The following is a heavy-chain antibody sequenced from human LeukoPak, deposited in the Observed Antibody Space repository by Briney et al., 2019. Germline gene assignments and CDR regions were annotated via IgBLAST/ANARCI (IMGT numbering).Heavy chain of an antibody. CDR1: GFTFTTYS. CDR2: ISSSSSTI. D-gene: IGHD4-11*01. Sequence: GGSLRLSCVASGFTFTTYSMNWVRQAPGKGLEWISYISSSSSTIYYADSVKGRFTISRDNAKNSLYLQMNSLRAEDTAVYYCASGKVTLDYWGQGTLVTVSS. CDR3: ASGKVTLDY. J-gene: IGHJ4*02. V-gene: IGHV3-48*04.